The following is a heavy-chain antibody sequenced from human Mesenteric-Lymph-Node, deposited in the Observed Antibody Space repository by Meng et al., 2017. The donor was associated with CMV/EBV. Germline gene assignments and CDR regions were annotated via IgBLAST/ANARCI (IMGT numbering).Heavy chain of an antibody. CDR2: VNPNSGAT. CDR3: ARSGFYYGLDF. CDR1: GYAFTAYY. V-gene: IGHV1-2*02. D-gene: IGHD3-10*01. J-gene: IGHJ6*02. Sequence: ASVKVSCKASGYAFTAYYLHWVRQAPGQGLEWMGRVNPNSGATDFPQKFQGRVTMTRDTSITTAYMELRRLSPDDSAVYYCARSGFYYGLDFWGQGTSVTVSS.